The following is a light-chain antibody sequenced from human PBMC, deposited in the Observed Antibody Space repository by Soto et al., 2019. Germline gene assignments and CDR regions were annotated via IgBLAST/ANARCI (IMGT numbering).Light chain of an antibody. CDR2: TAS. CDR3: QQNNRWPHIT. V-gene: IGKV1-17*01. CDR1: QGIRID. Sequence: IQMTQSPSSLSASVGDSVTITCRASQGIRIDLGWYQQKPGKAPKLLIHTASTLQSGVPSRFSGSGSGTQFTLTISRLQSEDSAVYFCQQNNRWPHITFGQGTRLEIK. J-gene: IGKJ5*01.